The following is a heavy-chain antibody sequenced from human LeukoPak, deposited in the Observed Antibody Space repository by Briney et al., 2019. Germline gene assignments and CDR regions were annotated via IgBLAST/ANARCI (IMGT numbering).Heavy chain of an antibody. D-gene: IGHD2-15*01. CDR3: ARQEYCSGGSCYHFDY. J-gene: IGHJ4*02. CDR2: IYHSGST. CDR1: GYSISGAYY. V-gene: IGHV4-38-2*01. Sequence: PSETLSLTCAVSGYSISGAYYWGWIRQPPGKGLEWIGSIYHSGSTYYNPSPKSRVTISVDTSKNQFSLKLSSVTAADTAVYYCARQEYCSGGSCYHFDYWGQGTLVTVSS.